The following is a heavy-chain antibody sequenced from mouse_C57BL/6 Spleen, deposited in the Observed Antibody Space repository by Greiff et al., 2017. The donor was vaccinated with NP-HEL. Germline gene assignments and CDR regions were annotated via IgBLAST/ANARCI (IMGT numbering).Heavy chain of an antibody. J-gene: IGHJ4*01. CDR2: IYPGIGST. V-gene: IGHV1-55*01. CDR1: GYTFTSYW. CDR3: AYYGNYDYAMDY. Sequence: VQLQQSGAELVKPGASVKMSCKASGYTFTSYWITWVKQRPGQGLEWIGDIYPGIGSTNYNEKFKSKATLTVDTSSSTAYMQLSSLTSEDSAVYYCAYYGNYDYAMDYWGQGTSVTVSS. D-gene: IGHD2-1*01.